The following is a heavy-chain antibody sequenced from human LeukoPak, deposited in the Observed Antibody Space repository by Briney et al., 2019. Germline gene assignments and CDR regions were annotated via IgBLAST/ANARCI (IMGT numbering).Heavy chain of an antibody. J-gene: IGHJ4*02. CDR3: ARGRSDYYDSSGYYYGS. CDR2: INHSGST. D-gene: IGHD3-22*01. Sequence: PSETLSLTCAVYGGSFSGYYWSWIRQPPGKGLEWIGEINHSGSTNYNPSLKSRVTISVDTSKNQFSLKLSSVTAADTAVYYCARGRSDYYDSSGYYYGSWGQGTLVTVSS. CDR1: GGSFSGYY. V-gene: IGHV4-34*01.